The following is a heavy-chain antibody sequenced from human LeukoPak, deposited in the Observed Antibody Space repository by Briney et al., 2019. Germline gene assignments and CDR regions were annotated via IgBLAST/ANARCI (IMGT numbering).Heavy chain of an antibody. CDR2: LAYDGDNK. J-gene: IGHJ4*02. D-gene: IGHD6-6*01. CDR3: ARGSRPHSSSAINFDY. Sequence: GGSLRLSCAASGFTFNTYAMHWVRQAPGKGLEWVAVLAYDGDNKFYADSVRGRFTISRDNSKNTLYLQMNSLRAEDTAVYYCARGSRPHSSSAINFDYWGQGTLVTVSS. CDR1: GFTFNTYA. V-gene: IGHV3-30-3*01.